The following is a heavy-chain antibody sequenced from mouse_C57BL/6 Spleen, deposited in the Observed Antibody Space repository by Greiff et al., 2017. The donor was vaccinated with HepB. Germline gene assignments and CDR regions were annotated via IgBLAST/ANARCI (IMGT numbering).Heavy chain of an antibody. D-gene: IGHD1-1*01. V-gene: IGHV5-16*01. Sequence: EVKVVESEGGLVQPGRSMKLSCTASGFTFSDYYMAWVRQVPEKGLEWVANINYDGSSTYYLDSLKSRFIISRDNAKNILYLQMSSLKSEDTATYYCAREGTTVVAPFDYWGQGTTLTVSS. CDR3: AREGTTVVAPFDY. CDR1: GFTFSDYY. CDR2: INYDGSST. J-gene: IGHJ2*01.